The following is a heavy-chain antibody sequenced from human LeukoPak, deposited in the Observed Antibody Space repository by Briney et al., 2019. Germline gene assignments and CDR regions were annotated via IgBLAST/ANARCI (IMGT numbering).Heavy chain of an antibody. V-gene: IGHV3-73*01. Sequence: PGGSLRLSCAASGFTFSGSAMPWVRQASGKGLEWVGRIRSKANSYATAYAASVKGRFTISRDDSKNTAYLQMNSLKTEDTAVYYCTRHHYDFWSGYYDREYPDDYYYYGMDVWGQGTTVTVSS. CDR3: TRHHYDFWSGYYDREYPDDYYYYGMDV. CDR2: IRSKANSYAT. D-gene: IGHD3-3*01. J-gene: IGHJ6*02. CDR1: GFTFSGSA.